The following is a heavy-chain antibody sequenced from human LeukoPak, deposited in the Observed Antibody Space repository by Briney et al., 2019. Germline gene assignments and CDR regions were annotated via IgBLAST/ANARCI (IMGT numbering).Heavy chain of an antibody. Sequence: SETLAFTCTVSGGSISSYYGSWIRQPPGKGLEWIGYIYYSGSTNYNPSLKSRVTISVDTSKNQFSLKLSSVTAADTAVYYCARTADILTGYYDKCFAYGGQGTLVTVSS. J-gene: IGHJ4*02. CDR1: GGSISSYY. V-gene: IGHV4-59*01. CDR3: ARTADILTGYYDKCFAY. CDR2: IYYSGST. D-gene: IGHD3-9*01.